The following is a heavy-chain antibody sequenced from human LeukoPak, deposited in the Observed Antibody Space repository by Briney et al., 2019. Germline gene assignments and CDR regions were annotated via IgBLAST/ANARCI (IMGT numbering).Heavy chain of an antibody. D-gene: IGHD1-1*01. J-gene: IGHJ5*02. Sequence: SETLSLTCTVSGVSISSYYWSWIRQPPGKGLEWIGYIYYSGSTNYNPSLKSRVTISVDTSKNQFSLKLSSVTAADTAVYYCARETLEGKFDPWGQGILVTVSS. V-gene: IGHV4-59*01. CDR3: ARETLEGKFDP. CDR2: IYYSGST. CDR1: GVSISSYY.